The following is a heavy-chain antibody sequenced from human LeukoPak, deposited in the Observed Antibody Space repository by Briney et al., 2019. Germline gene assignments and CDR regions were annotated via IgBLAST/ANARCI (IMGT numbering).Heavy chain of an antibody. J-gene: IGHJ4*02. Sequence: SETLSLTCTVSGGSISSYYSSWIRQPPGKGLEWIGYIYYSGSTNYNPSLKSRVTISVDTSKNQFSLKLSSVTAADTAVYYCARGYYGDYLYYFDYWGQGTLVTVSS. CDR1: GGSISSYY. CDR3: ARGYYGDYLYYFDY. V-gene: IGHV4-59*08. CDR2: IYYSGST. D-gene: IGHD4-17*01.